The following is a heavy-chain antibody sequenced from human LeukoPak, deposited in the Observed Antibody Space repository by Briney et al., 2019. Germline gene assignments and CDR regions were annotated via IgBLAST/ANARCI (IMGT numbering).Heavy chain of an antibody. V-gene: IGHV3-11*01. Sequence: GGSLRLSCAASGFTFSDYYMTWIRQAPGKGLEWVSYISSSGITIYYADSVKGRFTISRDNSKNTLYLQMNSLRAEDTAIYYCARDGDIVVVVAAYFDYWGQGTLVTVSS. CDR3: ARDGDIVVVVAAYFDY. CDR1: GFTFSDYY. J-gene: IGHJ4*02. CDR2: ISSSGITI. D-gene: IGHD2-15*01.